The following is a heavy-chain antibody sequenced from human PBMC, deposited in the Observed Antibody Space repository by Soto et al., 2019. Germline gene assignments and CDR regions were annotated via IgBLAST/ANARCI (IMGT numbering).Heavy chain of an antibody. CDR2: ISSSTI. V-gene: IGHV3-48*02. J-gene: IGHJ4*02. CDR3: ARATAARHFDY. CDR1: GFTFSSYS. Sequence: SXRLSCASSGFTFSSYSMNWVRQAPVKGLEWVSYISSSTIYYADSVKGRFAISRDNAKNSLYLQMNSLRDEDTAVYYCARATAARHFDYWGQGTLVTVSS. D-gene: IGHD6-6*01.